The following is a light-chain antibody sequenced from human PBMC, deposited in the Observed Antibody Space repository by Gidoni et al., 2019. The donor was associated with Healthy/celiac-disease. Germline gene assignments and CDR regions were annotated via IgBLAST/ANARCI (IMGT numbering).Light chain of an antibody. V-gene: IGKV1-39*01. CDR2: AAS. CDR1: QSISSY. CDR3: QQSYSTPFT. J-gene: IGKJ4*01. Sequence: SQMTESPSALPASVGDRVTITCRASQSISSYLDWYQQKPGKAPKLLIYAASSLPSGVPSRFSGSGSGTDFTLTISSLQPEDFAVYYCQQSYSTPFTFGGGTKVEIK.